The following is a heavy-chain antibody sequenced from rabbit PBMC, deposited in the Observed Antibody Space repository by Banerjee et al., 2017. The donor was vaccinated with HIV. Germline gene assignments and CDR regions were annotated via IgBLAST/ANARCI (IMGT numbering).Heavy chain of an antibody. J-gene: IGHJ4*01. Sequence: QSLEESGGDLVKPEGSLALTCKASGFTISSSYYMCWVRQAPGKGLEWIGCIYAGSGSTWYASWAKGRFTISKTSSTTVTLQMTSLTAADTATYFCASAPSSGFYYKLWGPGTLVTVS. CDR1: GFTISSSYY. CDR3: ASAPSSGFYYKL. V-gene: IGHV1S40*01. D-gene: IGHD1-1*01. CDR2: IYAGSGST.